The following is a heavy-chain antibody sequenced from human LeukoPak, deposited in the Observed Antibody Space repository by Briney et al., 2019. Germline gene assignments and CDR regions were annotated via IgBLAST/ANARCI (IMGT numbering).Heavy chain of an antibody. Sequence: SETLSLTCTVSGGSISSSSYYWGWIRQPPGKGLEWIGSIYYSGSTYYNPSLKSRVTISVDTSKNQFSLKLSSVTAADTAVYYCANQLEYYDILTGIDGLGAFDTWGQGTMVTVSS. CDR2: IYYSGST. V-gene: IGHV4-39*01. CDR3: ANQLEYYDILTGIDGLGAFDT. J-gene: IGHJ3*02. D-gene: IGHD3-9*01. CDR1: GGSISSSSYY.